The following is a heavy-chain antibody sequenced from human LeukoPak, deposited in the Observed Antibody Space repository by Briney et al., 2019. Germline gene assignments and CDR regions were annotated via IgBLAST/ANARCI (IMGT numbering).Heavy chain of an antibody. CDR3: AREDCSSTSCYYLDY. V-gene: IGHV3-7*01. J-gene: IGHJ4*02. CDR2: IKRDGSEK. CDR1: GFTFSSYW. Sequence: GGSLRLSCAASGFTFSSYWMSWVRQAPGKGLEWVANIKRDGSEKYYVDSVKGRFTISRDNAKNSLYLQMNSLRAEDTAVYYCAREDCSSTSCYYLDYWGQGTLVTVSS. D-gene: IGHD2-2*01.